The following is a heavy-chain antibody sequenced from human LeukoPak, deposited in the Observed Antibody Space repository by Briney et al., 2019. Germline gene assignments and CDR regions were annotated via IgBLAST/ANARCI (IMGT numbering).Heavy chain of an antibody. V-gene: IGHV3-48*02. Sequence: GGSLRLSCAASGFTFSSYSMNWVRQAPGKGLEWVSYISSSSSTIYYADSVKGRFTISRDNAKNSLYLQMNSLRDEDTAVYYCARGAHYYDSSGYLYYFDYWGQGTLVTVSS. CDR1: GFTFSSYS. D-gene: IGHD3-22*01. J-gene: IGHJ4*02. CDR2: ISSSSSTI. CDR3: ARGAHYYDSSGYLYYFDY.